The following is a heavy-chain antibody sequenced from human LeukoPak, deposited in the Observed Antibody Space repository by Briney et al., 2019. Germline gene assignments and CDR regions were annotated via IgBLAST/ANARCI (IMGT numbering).Heavy chain of an antibody. V-gene: IGHV4-61*01. Sequence: PSETLSLTCTVSGASVSSASYWSWIRQPPGKGVEWIAHIYNGVNTNYNPSLKSRVTISIDTSKNQFSLRLNSVTAADTAVYYCARSRAFNSGAFDPWGQGSLVTVSS. CDR2: IYNGVNT. D-gene: IGHD1-26*01. J-gene: IGHJ5*02. CDR1: GASVSSASY. CDR3: ARSRAFNSGAFDP.